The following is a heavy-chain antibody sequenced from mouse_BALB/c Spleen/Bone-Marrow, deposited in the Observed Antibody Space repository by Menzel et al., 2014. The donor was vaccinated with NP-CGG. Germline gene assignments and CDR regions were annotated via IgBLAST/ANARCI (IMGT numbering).Heavy chain of an antibody. CDR2: IISGSNTI. CDR3: ARSRYDVGWFAY. D-gene: IGHD2-14*01. V-gene: IGHV5-17*02. CDR1: GFTFSSFG. J-gene: IGHJ3*01. Sequence: EVQLVESGGGLVQPGGSRKLSCAASGFTFSSFGMHWVRQAPEKGLEWVAYIISGSNTIYYADTVKGRFTISRDSPKNTLFLQMTSLRSEDTAMYYCARSRYDVGWFAYWGQGTLVTVSA.